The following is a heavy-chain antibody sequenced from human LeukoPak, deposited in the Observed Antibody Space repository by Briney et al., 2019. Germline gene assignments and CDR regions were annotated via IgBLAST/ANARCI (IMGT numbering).Heavy chain of an antibody. CDR3: ARQIYEATFDY. D-gene: IGHD5/OR15-5a*01. V-gene: IGHV4-59*08. Sequence: SETLSLTCTVSGGSISSYYWSWIRQPPGEGLEWIGYIYYSGSTNYNPSLKSRVTISVDTSKNQFSLKLSSVTAADTAVYYCARQIYEATFDYWGQGTLVTVSS. CDR2: IYYSGST. J-gene: IGHJ4*02. CDR1: GGSISSYY.